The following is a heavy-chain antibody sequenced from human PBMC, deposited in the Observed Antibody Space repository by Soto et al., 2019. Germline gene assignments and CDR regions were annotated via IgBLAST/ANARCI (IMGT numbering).Heavy chain of an antibody. D-gene: IGHD6-19*01. CDR3: ARDPSAVAGPRHYYYGMDV. J-gene: IGHJ6*02. Sequence: SQTLSLTCAISGDSVSSNSAAWNWIRQCPSRGLEWLGRTYYRSKWYNDYAVSVKSRITINPDTSKNQFSLQLNSVTPEDTAVYYCARDPSAVAGPRHYYYGMDVWGQGTTVTVSS. V-gene: IGHV6-1*01. CDR1: GDSVSSNSAA. CDR2: TYYRSKWYN.